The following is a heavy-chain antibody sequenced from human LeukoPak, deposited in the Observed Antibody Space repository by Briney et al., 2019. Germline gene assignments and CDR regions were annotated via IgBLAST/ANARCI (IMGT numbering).Heavy chain of an antibody. V-gene: IGHV3-15*01. Sequence: GGSLRLSCAASGFTFSNAWMSWVRQAPGKGLEWVGRIKSKTDGGTTDYAAPVKGRFTISRDDSKNTLYLQMNSLKTEDTAVYYCTTDPETLDTATPINYWGQGTLVTVSS. D-gene: IGHD5-18*01. J-gene: IGHJ4*02. CDR2: IKSKTDGGTT. CDR1: GFTFSNAW. CDR3: TTDPETLDTATPINY.